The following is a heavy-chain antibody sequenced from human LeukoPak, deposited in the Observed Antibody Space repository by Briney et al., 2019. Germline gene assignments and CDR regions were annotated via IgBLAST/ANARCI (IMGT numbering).Heavy chain of an antibody. V-gene: IGHV1-69*13. Sequence: ASVKVSCKASGYTFIDYYMHWVRQAPGQGLEWMGGIIPIFGTANYAQKFQGRVTITADESTSTAYMELSSLRSEDTAVYYCAKGGSSSSQDFEYFHHWGQGTLVTVSS. J-gene: IGHJ1*01. CDR2: IIPIFGTA. CDR3: AKGGSSSSQDFEYFHH. CDR1: GYTFIDYY. D-gene: IGHD6-19*01.